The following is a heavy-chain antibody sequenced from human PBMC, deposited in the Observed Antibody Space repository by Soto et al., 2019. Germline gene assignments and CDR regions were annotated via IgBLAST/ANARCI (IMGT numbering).Heavy chain of an antibody. CDR2: VRSELRGYST. D-gene: IGHD1-26*01. V-gene: IGHV3-72*01. J-gene: IGHJ5*02. CDR1: GFTFTDHF. Sequence: GGSLRLSCVASGFTFTDHFMDWVRQAPGKGLGWVGRVRSELRGYSTDYAASVKGRFIISRDDSHNSIYLQMNSLRTEDTAVYYCVRDRSWSYESWGLGTLVTVSS. CDR3: VRDRSWSYES.